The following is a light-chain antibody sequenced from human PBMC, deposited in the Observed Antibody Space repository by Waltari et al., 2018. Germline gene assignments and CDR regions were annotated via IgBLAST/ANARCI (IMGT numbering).Light chain of an antibody. CDR2: AAS. CDR3: QQYDNWPPWT. CDR1: QSISIN. Sequence: EIAMTQSPVTLSVSPGDTATLSCRASQSISINLAWYQQKPGQAPRLLIYAASTRASGIPARFSGSGSGTEFTLTISSLQSEDFAVYYCQQYDNWPPWTFGQGTKV. J-gene: IGKJ1*01. V-gene: IGKV3-15*01.